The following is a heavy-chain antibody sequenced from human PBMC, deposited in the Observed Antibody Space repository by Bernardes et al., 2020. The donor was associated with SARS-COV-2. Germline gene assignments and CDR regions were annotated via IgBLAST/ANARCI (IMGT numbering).Heavy chain of an antibody. Sequence: SETLSLTCAVYSGSFSGYYWSWIRQTPGKGLEWIGEINDSGSTKYNPALKSRVTISVDPSKNQFSLKLNSVTAADTAVYYCARVTPPCSGGSCYSFFAFDYWGQGTLVTVSS. CDR3: ARVTPPCSGGSCYSFFAFDY. CDR2: INDSGST. V-gene: IGHV4-34*01. J-gene: IGHJ4*02. D-gene: IGHD2-15*01. CDR1: SGSFSGYY.